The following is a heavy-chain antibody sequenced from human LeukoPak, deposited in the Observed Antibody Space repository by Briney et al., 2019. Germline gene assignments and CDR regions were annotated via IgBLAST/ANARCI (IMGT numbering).Heavy chain of an antibody. D-gene: IGHD3-16*01. Sequence: PGGSLRLSCVVSGFNYSKYWMNWVRQAPGKGLEWVANIKHDGSEKYYVDSVKGRFSISRDNAKKSLYLQMNSLRAEDTAVYYCARALSHCLDYWGQGTLVTVSS. CDR3: ARALSHCLDY. V-gene: IGHV3-7*01. CDR1: GFNYSKYW. CDR2: IKHDGSEK. J-gene: IGHJ4*02.